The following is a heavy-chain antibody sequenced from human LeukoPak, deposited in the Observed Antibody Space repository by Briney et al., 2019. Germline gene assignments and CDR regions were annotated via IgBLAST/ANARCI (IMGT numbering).Heavy chain of an antibody. CDR1: GFTFSDYY. Sequence: PGGSLRLPCAASGFTFSDYYMSWIRQAPGKGLEWVSYISSSGSTIYYADSVKGRFTISRDNAKNSLYLQMNSLRAEDTAVYYCAKEATMVRGVTFFDYWGQGTLVTVSS. CDR3: AKEATMVRGVTFFDY. V-gene: IGHV3-11*01. J-gene: IGHJ4*02. CDR2: ISSSGSTI. D-gene: IGHD3-10*01.